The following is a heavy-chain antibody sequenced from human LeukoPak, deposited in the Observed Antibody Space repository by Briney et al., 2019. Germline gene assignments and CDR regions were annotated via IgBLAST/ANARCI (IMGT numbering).Heavy chain of an antibody. D-gene: IGHD3-3*01. Sequence: RRASVKVSCKASGYTFTSYDINWVRQATGQGLEWMGWMNSNSGNTGSAQKFLGRVTMTRNTSISTAYTELTGLRSEDTAVYYCARGEWSSYVFDIWGQGIMVTVSS. J-gene: IGHJ3*02. CDR2: MNSNSGNT. V-gene: IGHV1-8*01. CDR3: ARGEWSSYVFDI. CDR1: GYTFTSYD.